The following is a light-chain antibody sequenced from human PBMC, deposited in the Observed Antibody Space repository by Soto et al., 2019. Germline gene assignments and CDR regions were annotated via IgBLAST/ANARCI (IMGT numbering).Light chain of an antibody. Sequence: QSALTQPASVSGSPGQSITISCTGTSSDVGGYNYVAWYQQHPGKAPKLMIYDVSNRPSGVSNRFSGSKSGNTASLTNSGLQAEYEADYYCSSYTSSSTVVFCGGTKVTLL. J-gene: IGLJ2*01. CDR3: SSYTSSSTVV. V-gene: IGLV2-14*01. CDR2: DVS. CDR1: SSDVGGYNY.